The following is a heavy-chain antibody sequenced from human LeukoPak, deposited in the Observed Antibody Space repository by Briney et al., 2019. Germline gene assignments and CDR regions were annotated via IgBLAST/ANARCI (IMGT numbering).Heavy chain of an antibody. V-gene: IGHV1-2*02. CDR2: INANSGGT. CDR1: GYTFTDYF. Sequence: ASVKVSCKASGYTFTDYFMHWVRQAPGQGLEWMGWINANSGGTNYAQNFQGRVTMTRDTSISTVYMELNRLRSDDTAVYYCARSRGSSNFDYWGQGTLVTVSS. D-gene: IGHD2-2*01. J-gene: IGHJ4*02. CDR3: ARSRGSSNFDY.